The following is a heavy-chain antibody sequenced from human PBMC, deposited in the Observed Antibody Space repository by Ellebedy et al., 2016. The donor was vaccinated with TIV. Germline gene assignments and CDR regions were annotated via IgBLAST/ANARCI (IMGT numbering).Heavy chain of an antibody. CDR2: IKSKTDGGTT. CDR3: TVQGGSYFY. D-gene: IGHD1-26*01. CDR1: GFTFSNAW. Sequence: GESLKISCAASGFTFSNAWMSWVRQAPGKGLEWVGRIKSKTDGGTTDYAAPVKGRFTISRDDSKSTLYLQMNSLKTGDTAVYYCTVQGGSYFYWGQGTLVTVSS. J-gene: IGHJ4*02. V-gene: IGHV3-15*01.